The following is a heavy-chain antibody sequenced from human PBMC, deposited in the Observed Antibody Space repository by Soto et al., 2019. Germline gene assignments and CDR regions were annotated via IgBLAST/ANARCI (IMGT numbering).Heavy chain of an antibody. CDR2: IYPGDSDT. Sequence: GESLNISCKGSGYSFTSYWIGCVRPMPGKGLERMGIIYPGDSDTRYSPSFQGQVTISADKSISTAYLQWSSLKASDTAMYYCARHYCSSTSCYYYYYYMDVWGKGTTVTVSS. V-gene: IGHV5-51*01. CDR3: ARHYCSSTSCYYYYYYMDV. CDR1: GYSFTSYW. J-gene: IGHJ6*03. D-gene: IGHD2-2*01.